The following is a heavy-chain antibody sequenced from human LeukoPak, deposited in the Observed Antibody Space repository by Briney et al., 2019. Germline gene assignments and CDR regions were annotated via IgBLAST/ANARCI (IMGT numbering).Heavy chain of an antibody. D-gene: IGHD2-2*01. V-gene: IGHV3-23*01. J-gene: IGHJ4*02. CDR1: GVTFSSYA. Sequence: GGSLRLSCAASGVTFSSYAMGGVRQAPGQGLEWVSALSGGGGGRYYADSVKGRFTISRDNSKNTLYLQMNSLRAEDTAVYYCAKDSDFVVVPALTYDHWGQGTLVIVSS. CDR3: AKDSDFVVVPALTYDH. CDR2: LSGGGGGR.